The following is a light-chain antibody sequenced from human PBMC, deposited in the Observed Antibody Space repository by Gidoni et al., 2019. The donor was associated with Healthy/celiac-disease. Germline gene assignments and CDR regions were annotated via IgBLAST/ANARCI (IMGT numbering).Light chain of an antibody. Sequence: EIVLTQSPGTLSLSPWERATLSCRDSQSVSSSYLAWYQQQPGQAPSLLIYGASSRATGIPDRFSGSGSGTDFTLTISRLEPEDFAVYYCQQYGSAPLTFGGGTKVEIK. V-gene: IGKV3-20*01. CDR2: GAS. CDR3: QQYGSAPLT. J-gene: IGKJ4*01. CDR1: QSVSSSY.